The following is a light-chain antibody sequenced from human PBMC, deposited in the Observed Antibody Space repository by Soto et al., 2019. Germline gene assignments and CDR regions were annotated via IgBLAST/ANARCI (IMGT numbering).Light chain of an antibody. CDR3: QHYNSYSEA. CDR2: AAS. V-gene: IGKV1-39*01. J-gene: IGKJ1*01. Sequence: IQMTQSPSSLSASVADRVTITCRASQSIRRSLNWYQQKPGKAPNLLIYAASSLQTGVPSRFTGSGSGTDFTLTISNLQPEDFATYYCQHYNSYSEAFGQGTKVHIK. CDR1: QSIRRS.